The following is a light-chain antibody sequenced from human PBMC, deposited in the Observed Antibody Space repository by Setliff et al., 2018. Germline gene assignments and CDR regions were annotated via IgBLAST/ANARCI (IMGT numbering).Light chain of an antibody. Sequence: QSVLPQPASVSGSPGQSITISCIGSSSDIGDYNYVSWYQHHPGKAPKLMIYEVSSRPSGISDRFSGSKSGNAASLTISGLQAEDEADYYCTSYTASSTSIDVFGTGTKVTVL. J-gene: IGLJ1*01. V-gene: IGLV2-14*01. CDR2: EVS. CDR1: SSDIGDYNY. CDR3: TSYTASSTSIDV.